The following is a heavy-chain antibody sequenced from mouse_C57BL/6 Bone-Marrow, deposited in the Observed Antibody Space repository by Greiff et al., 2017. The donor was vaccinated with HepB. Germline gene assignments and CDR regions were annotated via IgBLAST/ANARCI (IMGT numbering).Heavy chain of an antibody. CDR1: GYTFTSYW. CDR3: ASLITTVVYWYFDV. CDR2: IDPSDSYT. Sequence: QVQLQQPGAELVKPGASVKLSCKASGYTFTSYWMQWVKQRPGQGLEWIGEIDPSDSYTNYNQKFKGKATLTVDTSSSTAYMQLSSLTSEDSAVYYCASLITTVVYWYFDVWGTGTTVTVSS. J-gene: IGHJ1*03. D-gene: IGHD1-1*01. V-gene: IGHV1-50*01.